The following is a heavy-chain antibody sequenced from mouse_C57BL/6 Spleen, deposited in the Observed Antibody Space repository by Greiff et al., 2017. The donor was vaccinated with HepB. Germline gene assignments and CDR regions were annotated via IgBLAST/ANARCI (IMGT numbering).Heavy chain of an antibody. J-gene: IGHJ4*01. CDR3: SRAHHYYGSSYGDY. CDR1: GYSITSGYY. V-gene: IGHV3-6*01. Sequence: ESGPGLVKPSQSLSLPCSVTGYSITSGYYWNWIRQFPGNKLEWMGYISYDGSNNYTPSLNNRISITRDTSKNQFFLKLNSVNNEDTATYYCSRAHHYYGSSYGDYWGQGTSVTVSS. CDR2: ISYDGSN. D-gene: IGHD1-1*01.